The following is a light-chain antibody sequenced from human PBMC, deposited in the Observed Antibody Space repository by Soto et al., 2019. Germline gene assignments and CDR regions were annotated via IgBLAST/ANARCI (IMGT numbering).Light chain of an antibody. J-gene: IGLJ3*02. CDR2: GNS. CDR1: SSKIGAGYD. CDR3: QSYDSSLSGWV. V-gene: IGLV1-40*01. Sequence: QPVLTQPPSVPGAPGQRVTISCTGSSSKIGAGYDVHWYQQLPGTAPKLLIYGNSNRPSGVPDRFSGSKSGTSASLAITGLQAEDEADYYCQSYDSSLSGWVFGGGTKLTVL.